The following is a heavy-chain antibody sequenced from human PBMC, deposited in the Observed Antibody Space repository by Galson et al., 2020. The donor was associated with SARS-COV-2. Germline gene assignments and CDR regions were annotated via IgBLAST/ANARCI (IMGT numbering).Heavy chain of an antibody. CDR2: IRYDGSNK. CDR1: GFTFSSYG. J-gene: IGHJ4*02. V-gene: IGHV3-30*02. CDR3: AKLVMSSSSAEMDY. Sequence: GESLKISCAASGFTFSSYGMHWVRQAPGKGLEWVAFIRYDGSNKYYADSVKGRFTISRDNSKNTLYLQMNSLRAEVTAVYYCAKLVMSSSSAEMDYWGPGTLVTVSS. D-gene: IGHD6-6*01.